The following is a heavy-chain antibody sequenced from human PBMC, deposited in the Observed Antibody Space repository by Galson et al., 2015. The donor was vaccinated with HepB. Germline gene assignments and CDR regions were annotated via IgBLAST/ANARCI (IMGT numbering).Heavy chain of an antibody. D-gene: IGHD5-24*01. CDR1: GFTFSSYS. V-gene: IGHV3-48*02. CDR3: ARDSRRRDGYANPDPHDY. Sequence: SLRLSCAASGFTFSSYSMNWVRQAPGKGLEWVSYISSSSSTIYYADSMKGRFTISRDNAKNSLYLQMNSLRDEDTAVYYCARDSRRRDGYANPDPHDYWGQGTLVTVSS. J-gene: IGHJ4*02. CDR2: ISSSSSTI.